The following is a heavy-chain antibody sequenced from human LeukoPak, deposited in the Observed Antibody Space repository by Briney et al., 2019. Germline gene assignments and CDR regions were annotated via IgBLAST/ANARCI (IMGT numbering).Heavy chain of an antibody. V-gene: IGHV3-48*04. CDR1: GFTFSSYS. CDR3: PRDPRALDH. Sequence: GGSLRLCCEAAGFTFSSYSMNWVRQAPGKGLEWVSYIAKVPYNSIHYADSVKGRFTISRDNAKNSLYLQMSSLRADDTAVYYCPRDPRALDHWGQGALVTVSS. J-gene: IGHJ4*02. CDR2: IAKVPYNSI.